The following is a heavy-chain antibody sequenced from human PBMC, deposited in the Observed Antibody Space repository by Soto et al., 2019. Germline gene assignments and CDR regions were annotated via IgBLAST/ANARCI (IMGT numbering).Heavy chain of an antibody. V-gene: IGHV2-5*02. D-gene: IGHD3-22*01. Sequence: SGPTLVNPTQTLTLTCTFSGFSLSTSEVGVGWIRQPPGKALEWLTLIYWDDDKRFSPSLKSRLTITKDTSKNQVVLTMTNMDPVDTATYYCARRPYHMYTLVRSPFEYWGPAILFTVPS. J-gene: IGHJ4*02. CDR3: ARRPYHMYTLVRSPFEY. CDR2: IYWDDDK. CDR1: GFSLSTSEVG.